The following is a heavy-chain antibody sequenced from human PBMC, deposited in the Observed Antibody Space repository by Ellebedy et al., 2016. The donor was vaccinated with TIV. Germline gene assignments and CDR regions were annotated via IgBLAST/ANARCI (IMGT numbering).Heavy chain of an antibody. Sequence: GESLKIPXKGSGYSFTSYWISWVRQMPGNGLEWMARIDPSDSSTNYSPSFQGHVTISADKSISTAYLQWSSLKASDTAMYYCARHWAGWGGNDFDAFDIWGQGTMVTVSS. J-gene: IGHJ3*02. D-gene: IGHD4-23*01. V-gene: IGHV5-10-1*01. CDR1: GYSFTSYW. CDR2: IDPSDSST. CDR3: ARHWAGWGGNDFDAFDI.